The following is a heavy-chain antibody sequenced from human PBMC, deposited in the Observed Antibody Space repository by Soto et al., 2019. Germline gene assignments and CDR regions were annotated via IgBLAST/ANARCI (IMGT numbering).Heavy chain of an antibody. CDR1: GRSFSNYY. Sequence: SETLSLTCAVYGRSFSNYYRRWIRQPPRKGLEWIGEINHSGSTNYNPSLKSRVTISIDTAKNQFSLKLSSVTAADTAVYYCARSNRKGLTGTTWLYYFDYWGQGTLVTVSS. D-gene: IGHD1-20*01. CDR2: INHSGST. V-gene: IGHV4-34*01. CDR3: ARSNRKGLTGTTWLYYFDY. J-gene: IGHJ4*02.